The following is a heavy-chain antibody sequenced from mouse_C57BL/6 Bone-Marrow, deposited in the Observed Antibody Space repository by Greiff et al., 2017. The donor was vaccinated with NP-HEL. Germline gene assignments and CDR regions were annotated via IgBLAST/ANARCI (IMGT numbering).Heavy chain of an antibody. V-gene: IGHV1-80*01. CDR2: IYPGDGDT. CDR1: GYAFSSYW. D-gene: IGHD5-1*01. CDR3: ARSTHMAY. Sequence: QVQLQQSGAELVKPGASVKISCKASGYAFSSYWMNWVKQRPGKGLEWIGQIYPGDGDTNYNGKFKGKATLTADKASRTAYMQLSSLTSEDSAVYFCARSTHMAYWGQGTLVTVSA. J-gene: IGHJ3*01.